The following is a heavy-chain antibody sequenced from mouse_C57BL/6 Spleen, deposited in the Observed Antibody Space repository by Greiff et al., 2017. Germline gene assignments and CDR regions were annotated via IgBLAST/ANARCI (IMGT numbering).Heavy chain of an antibody. CDR1: GYPFTSYW. CDR3: ALVGAWFAY. J-gene: IGHJ3*01. Sequence: QVQLQQPGAELVKPGASVKVSCKASGYPFTSYWMHWVKQRAGHGLGWIGRIHPSASDTNSNQKFKGKATLTVDKSSSTAYMQLSSLTSEDSAVYYCALVGAWFAYWGQGTLVTVSA. V-gene: IGHV1-74*01. CDR2: IHPSASDT.